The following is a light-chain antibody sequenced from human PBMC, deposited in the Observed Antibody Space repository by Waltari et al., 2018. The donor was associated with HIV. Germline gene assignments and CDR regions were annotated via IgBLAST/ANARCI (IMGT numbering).Light chain of an antibody. CDR1: SSNIGAGYD. CDR2: VNN. Sequence: QSVLTQPPSVSGAPGQRVTISCTGRSSNIGAGYDVHWYQQLPGTAPKLLIFVNNNRPSWVPDRFSGSNSGTSASLAITGLQAEDEADYYCQSYDSSLSGWVFGGGTKLTVL. CDR3: QSYDSSLSGWV. V-gene: IGLV1-40*01. J-gene: IGLJ3*02.